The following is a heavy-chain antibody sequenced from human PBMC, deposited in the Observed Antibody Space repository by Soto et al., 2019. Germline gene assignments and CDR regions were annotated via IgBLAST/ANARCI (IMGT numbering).Heavy chain of an antibody. Sequence: QVQLQGSGPGLVKPSQTLSLTCTVSGGSISSGGDYWSWIRQHPGKGLEWIGYIYYSGSTYYNPSLKSRVTLSVDTSKNHFSLKLSSVTAADTAVYYCARATPYYYYGMDVWGQGTTVTVSS. CDR1: GGSISSGGDY. V-gene: IGHV4-31*03. CDR2: IYYSGST. J-gene: IGHJ6*02. D-gene: IGHD2-15*01. CDR3: ARATPYYYYGMDV.